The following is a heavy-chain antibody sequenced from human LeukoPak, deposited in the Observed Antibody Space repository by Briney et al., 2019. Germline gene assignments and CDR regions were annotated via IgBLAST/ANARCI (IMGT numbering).Heavy chain of an antibody. D-gene: IGHD3-22*01. CDR3: AKDDHSSGYYFETFDI. CDR2: IRSSSTTI. V-gene: IGHV3-48*01. Sequence: GGSLRLSCEASGFTFSNYSMNWVRQAPGKGLEWVSYIRSSSTTIYYADSVKGRFTISRDNAKNSLYLQMNSLRAEDTAVYYCAKDDHSSGYYFETFDIWGQGTWSPSLQ. CDR1: GFTFSNYS. J-gene: IGHJ3*02.